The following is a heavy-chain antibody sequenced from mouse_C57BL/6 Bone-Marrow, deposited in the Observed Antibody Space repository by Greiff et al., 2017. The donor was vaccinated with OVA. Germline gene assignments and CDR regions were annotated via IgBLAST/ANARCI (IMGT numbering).Heavy chain of an antibody. D-gene: IGHD1-1*01. CDR1: GYTFTSYW. J-gene: IGHJ1*03. Sequence: KQPGAELVMPGASVKLSCKASGYTFTSYWMHWVKQRPGQGLEWIGEIDPSDSYTNYNQKFKGKSTLTVDKSSSTAYMQLSSLTSEDSAVYYCARPSTVAYWYFDVWGTGTTVTVSS. CDR3: ARPSTVAYWYFDV. V-gene: IGHV1-69*01. CDR2: IDPSDSYT.